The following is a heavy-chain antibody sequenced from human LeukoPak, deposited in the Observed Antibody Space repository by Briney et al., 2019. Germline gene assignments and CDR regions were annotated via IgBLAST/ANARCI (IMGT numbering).Heavy chain of an antibody. D-gene: IGHD6-19*01. Sequence: ASVKVSCKASGYTFTDCYMHWVRQAPGQGLEWMAWINPNSGGTNYAQKFQGRVTMTRDMSTSTVYMELSSLRSEDTAVYYCARDTAVAADRGYYYYYMDVWGKGTTVTVSS. CDR2: INPNSGGT. CDR1: GYTFTDCY. CDR3: ARDTAVAADRGYYYYYMDV. J-gene: IGHJ6*03. V-gene: IGHV1-2*02.